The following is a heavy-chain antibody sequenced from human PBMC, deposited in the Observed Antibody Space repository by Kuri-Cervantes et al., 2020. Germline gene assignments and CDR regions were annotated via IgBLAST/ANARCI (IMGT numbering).Heavy chain of an antibody. CDR3: ARDILWFGELLTYYYGMDV. J-gene: IGHJ6*02. CDR2: ISAYNGNT. CDR1: GYTFTSYG. D-gene: IGHD3-10*01. Sequence: ASVKVSCKPSGYTFTSYGISWVRQAPGQGLEWMGWISAYNGNTNYAQKLQGRVTMTRDTSISTAYMELSRLRSDDTAVYYCARDILWFGELLTYYYGMDVWGQGTTVTVSS. V-gene: IGHV1-18*01.